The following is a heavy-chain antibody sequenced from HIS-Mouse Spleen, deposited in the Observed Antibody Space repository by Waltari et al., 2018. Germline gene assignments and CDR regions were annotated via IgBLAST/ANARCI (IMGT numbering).Heavy chain of an antibody. CDR3: ARRGYSSSWYQH. V-gene: IGHV2-5*02. J-gene: IGHJ1*01. CDR2: IYWDDDK. Sequence: QITLKESGPTLVKPTQTLTLTCTFSGFSLSTSGVGVGWIPQPPGKALEWLVLIYWDDDKRYSPAQKSRLTINKDTSKNQEVLTMTNMDTVDTATYYCARRGYSSSWYQHWGQGTLVTVSS. CDR1: GFSLSTSGVG. D-gene: IGHD6-13*01.